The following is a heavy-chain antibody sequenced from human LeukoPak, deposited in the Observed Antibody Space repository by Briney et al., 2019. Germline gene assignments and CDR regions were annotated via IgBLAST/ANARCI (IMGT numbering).Heavy chain of an antibody. V-gene: IGHV1-8*03. J-gene: IGHJ4*02. Sequence: GASVKVSCKASGHTFTSYGINWVRQATGQGLEWMGWMNPNSGDTAYAQKFQDRVTITRNTSISTAYMELSSLRSEDTAVYFCARGGKWLVPDYWGQGSLVTVSS. CDR1: GHTFTSYG. D-gene: IGHD6-19*01. CDR3: ARGGKWLVPDY. CDR2: MNPNSGDT.